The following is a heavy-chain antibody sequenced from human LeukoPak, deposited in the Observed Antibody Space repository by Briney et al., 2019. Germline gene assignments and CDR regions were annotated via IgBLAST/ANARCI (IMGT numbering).Heavy chain of an antibody. CDR3: AKDLGDSGPTPDSDY. Sequence: GGSLRLSCAASGFPFSSYAMHWVRQAPGKGLEWVAFIRYDGRNKYYADSVKGRFTISRDNSKNTLYLQMNSLRAEDTSVYYCAKDLGDSGPTPDSDYWGQGTLVTVSS. J-gene: IGHJ4*02. V-gene: IGHV3-30*02. D-gene: IGHD1-26*01. CDR1: GFPFSSYA. CDR2: IRYDGRNK.